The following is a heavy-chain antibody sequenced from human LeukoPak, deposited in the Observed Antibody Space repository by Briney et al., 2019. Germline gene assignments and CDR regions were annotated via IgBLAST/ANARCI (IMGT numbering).Heavy chain of an antibody. J-gene: IGHJ5*02. CDR1: GFTFSSYW. V-gene: IGHV3-7*01. CDR2: IKQDVSEK. CDR3: ARGADGVSSNSRGWLDP. D-gene: IGHD2-15*01. Sequence: GWSLRLSCAASGFTFSSYWMSWVRQAPGKWLEWVANIKQDVSEKYYVDSVKGRFTISRNNAKNSLYLQMNSLRAEDTAVYSCARGADGVSSNSRGWLDPWGQGTLVTVSS.